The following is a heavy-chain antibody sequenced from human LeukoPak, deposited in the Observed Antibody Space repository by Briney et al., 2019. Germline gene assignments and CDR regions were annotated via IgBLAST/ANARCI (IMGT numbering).Heavy chain of an antibody. CDR2: IYTSGSS. CDR1: GGSISSYY. V-gene: IGHV4-4*07. Sequence: SETLSLTCTVSGGSISSYYWSWIRQPAGKGLEGIGRIYTSGSSNYNPSLKSRVTMSVDTSKNQFSLKLSSVTAADTAVYYCARAGMTTVTDFDCWGQGTLVTVSS. J-gene: IGHJ4*02. D-gene: IGHD4-17*01. CDR3: ARAGMTTVTDFDC.